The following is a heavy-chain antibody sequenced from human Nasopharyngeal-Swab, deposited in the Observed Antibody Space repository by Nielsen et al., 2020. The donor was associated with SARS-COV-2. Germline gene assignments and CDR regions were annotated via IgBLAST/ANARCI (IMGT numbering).Heavy chain of an antibody. J-gene: IGHJ6*03. Sequence: GSLRLSCAVYGGSFSGYYWSWIRQPPGKGLEWIGEINHSGSTNYNPSLKSRVTISVDTSKNQFSLTLNSVTAADTAIYYCARHYLGGGLAAGTFYYMDVWGKGTTVTVSS. D-gene: IGHD6-13*01. V-gene: IGHV4-34*01. CDR2: INHSGST. CDR1: GGSFSGYY. CDR3: ARHYLGGGLAAGTFYYMDV.